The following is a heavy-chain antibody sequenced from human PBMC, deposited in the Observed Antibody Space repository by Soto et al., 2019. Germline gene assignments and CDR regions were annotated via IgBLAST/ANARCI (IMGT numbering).Heavy chain of an antibody. CDR2: IDPSDSYT. D-gene: IGHD2-2*01. Sequence: PGESLKLSCKGSGYSFTSYWISWVRQMPGKGLEWMGRIDPSDSYTNYSPSFQGHVTISADKSISTAYLQWSSLKASDTAMYYCARHEADLGYCSSTSCSTYGMDVWGQGTTVTVSS. J-gene: IGHJ6*02. CDR3: ARHEADLGYCSSTSCSTYGMDV. CDR1: GYSFTSYW. V-gene: IGHV5-10-1*01.